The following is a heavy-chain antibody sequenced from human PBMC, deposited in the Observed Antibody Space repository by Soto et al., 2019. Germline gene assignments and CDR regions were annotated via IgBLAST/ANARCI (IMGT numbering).Heavy chain of an antibody. CDR2: INPSGGRA. CDR1: GFMFTNYY. D-gene: IGHD3-16*01. V-gene: IGHV1-46*01. J-gene: IGHJ4*02. Sequence: ASVKVSCKASGFMFTNYYLHWVRQAPGQGPEWMGIINPSGGRATYARKFQGRVSMAWDTSSSTVYMDLSALRSDDTAMYYCAATTELDGSSHYVDFRSQGTVATAAS. CDR3: AATTELDGSSHYVDF.